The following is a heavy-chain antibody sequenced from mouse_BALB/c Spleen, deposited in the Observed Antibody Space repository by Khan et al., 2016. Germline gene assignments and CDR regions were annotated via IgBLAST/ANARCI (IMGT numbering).Heavy chain of an antibody. Sequence: QIQLVQSGPALKKPGETVKISCKASGYTFTNYGMNWVKQAPGKGLKWMGWIDTYTGEPTYVDDFKGRFAFSLETSASTAYLQINNLKNEDTATYVCVRSYRSRPGARDYWGQETSVTVSS. V-gene: IGHV9-3-1*01. CDR1: GYTFTNYG. J-gene: IGHJ4*01. CDR3: VRSYRSRPGARDY. CDR2: IDTYTGEP. D-gene: IGHD2-14*01.